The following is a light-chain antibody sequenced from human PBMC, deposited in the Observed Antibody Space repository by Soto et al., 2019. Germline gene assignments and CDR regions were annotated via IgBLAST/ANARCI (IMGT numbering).Light chain of an antibody. CDR2: GAS. Sequence: EIVMTQSPVTLSVSPGERATLSCRASQSVGSNLAWYQQKPGQAPRLLISGASTGATGVPATFSGSGSGTEFTLTINSLQSEDFATYYCQQFHSFSRTFGQGTKVDIK. V-gene: IGKV3-15*01. J-gene: IGKJ1*01. CDR3: QQFHSFSRT. CDR1: QSVGSN.